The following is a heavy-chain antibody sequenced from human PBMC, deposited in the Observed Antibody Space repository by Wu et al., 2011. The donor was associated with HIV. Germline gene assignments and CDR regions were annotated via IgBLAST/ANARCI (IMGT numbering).Heavy chain of an antibody. V-gene: IGHV1-69*05. D-gene: IGHD3-10*01. J-gene: IGHJ6*02. CDR2: IIPIFDTV. CDR3: ARLSSIGGSGIFGMDV. Sequence: HVQLVQSGAEVKKPGSSVKVSCKASGDTFSSFAISWVRQAPGQGLEWMGGIIPIFDTVNYAQKFQGRVTITTDESTSTVYMELNSLRSEDTAVYYCARLSSIGGSGIFGMDVWGQGPRSPSP. CDR1: GDTFSSFA.